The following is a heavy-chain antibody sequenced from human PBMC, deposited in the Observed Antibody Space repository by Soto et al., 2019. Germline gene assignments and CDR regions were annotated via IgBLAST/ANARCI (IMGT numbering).Heavy chain of an antibody. Sequence: GAPVKVSCKASGGTFSSYAISWVLQAPGQGLEWMGGIIPIFGTANYAQKFQGRVTITADKSTSTAYMELSSLRSEDTALYYCARVPYSSGLLLCLDYWGQGPLVTVS. CDR3: ARVPYSSGLLLCLDY. J-gene: IGHJ4*02. V-gene: IGHV1-69*06. CDR1: GGTFSSYA. D-gene: IGHD5-18*01. CDR2: IIPIFGTA.